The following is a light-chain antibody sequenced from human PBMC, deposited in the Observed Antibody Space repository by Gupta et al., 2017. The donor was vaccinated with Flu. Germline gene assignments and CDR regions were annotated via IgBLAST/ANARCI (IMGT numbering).Light chain of an antibody. Sequence: PATLSCSPGERATLSCRASQSISSYLAWYQQKPGQAPRLLIYDASNRATGITARFSGSGSGTDFTLTISSLEPEDFAVYYCQQRSNWPLTFGGGTKVEIK. CDR3: QQRSNWPLT. CDR2: DAS. CDR1: QSISSY. J-gene: IGKJ4*01. V-gene: IGKV3-11*01.